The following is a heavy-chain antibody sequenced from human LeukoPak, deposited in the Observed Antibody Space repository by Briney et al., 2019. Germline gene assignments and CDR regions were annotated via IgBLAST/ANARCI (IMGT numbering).Heavy chain of an antibody. V-gene: IGHV3-23*01. CDR1: GFTFSSYA. CDR2: ISGSGGST. D-gene: IGHD6-6*01. Sequence: GGSLRLSCAASGFTFSSYAMSWVRQAPGKGLKWVSAISGSGGSTYYADSVKGRFTISRDNSKNTLYLQMNSLRAEDTAVYYCAKWGSAYYYYYYGMDVWGQGTTVTVSS. CDR3: AKWGSAYYYYYYGMDV. J-gene: IGHJ6*02.